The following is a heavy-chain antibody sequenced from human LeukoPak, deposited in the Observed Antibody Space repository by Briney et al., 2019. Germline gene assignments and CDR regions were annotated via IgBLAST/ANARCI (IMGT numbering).Heavy chain of an antibody. CDR3: ARGLVTGTHDKAF. J-gene: IGHJ4*02. CDR1: GGPFSGYY. V-gene: IGHV4-34*01. D-gene: IGHD1-7*01. CDR2: INHRGSA. Sequence: PSETLSLTCAVYGGPFSGYYWSWIRQPPGKGLEWIGEINHRGSATYNPSLKSRVAMSVDPPKNQLSLRLSSVTAADTAVYYCARGLVTGTHDKAFWGQGTLVGVSS.